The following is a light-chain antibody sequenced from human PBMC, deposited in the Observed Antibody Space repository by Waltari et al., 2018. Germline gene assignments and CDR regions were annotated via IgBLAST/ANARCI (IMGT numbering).Light chain of an antibody. Sequence: IQITQSPSSLSASVGARVTITCGAIQGISNSLAWYQLKPVKAPKVLLHDASRLESGVPSRFSGSGSGTDYTLTISSLQPEDFATYYCQQYYSIALDFGGGTKVEIK. J-gene: IGKJ4*01. CDR3: QQYYSIALD. CDR2: DAS. CDR1: QGISNS. V-gene: IGKV1-NL1*01.